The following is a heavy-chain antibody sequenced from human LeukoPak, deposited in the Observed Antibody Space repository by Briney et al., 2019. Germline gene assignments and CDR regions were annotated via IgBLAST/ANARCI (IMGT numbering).Heavy chain of an antibody. J-gene: IGHJ4*02. Sequence: GRSLRLSCAASGFTFSAYAMHWVRQAPGKGLEGVAVIAYDGINKYYADSVKGRFTISRDNSKNTVYLQMSSLRAEDTAVYYCARRSVGTTPQPTDCWGQGTLVTVSS. CDR2: IAYDGINK. D-gene: IGHD1-26*01. CDR1: GFTFSAYA. V-gene: IGHV3-30-3*01. CDR3: ARRSVGTTPQPTDC.